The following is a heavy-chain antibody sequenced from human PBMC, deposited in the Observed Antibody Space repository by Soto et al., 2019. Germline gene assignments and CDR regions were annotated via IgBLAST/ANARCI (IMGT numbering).Heavy chain of an antibody. V-gene: IGHV3-30*18. D-gene: IGHD5-18*01. CDR1: GFTFSSYG. J-gene: IGHJ4*02. CDR2: ISYDGSNK. Sequence: GGSLRLSCAASGFTFSSYGMHWVRQAPGKGLEWVAVISYDGSNKYYADSVKGRFTISRDNSKNTLYLQMNSLRAEDTAVYYCAKDPRWDTAMVSADYWGQGTLVTVSS. CDR3: AKDPRWDTAMVSADY.